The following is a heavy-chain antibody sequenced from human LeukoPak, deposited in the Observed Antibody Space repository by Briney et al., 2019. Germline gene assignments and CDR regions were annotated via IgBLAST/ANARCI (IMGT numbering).Heavy chain of an antibody. CDR1: GASVSGSNYY. CDR3: AKSGGYGLIDY. D-gene: IGHD1-26*01. V-gene: IGHV4-39*01. CDR2: IYSSGST. Sequence: SETLSLTCAVSGASVSGSNYYWGWIRQPPGRGLEWIGNIYSSGSTYYNASLPSRVTISIDTSKNQFSLRLNSVTAADTAMYYCAKSGGYGLIDYWGQGTRVTVSS. J-gene: IGHJ4*02.